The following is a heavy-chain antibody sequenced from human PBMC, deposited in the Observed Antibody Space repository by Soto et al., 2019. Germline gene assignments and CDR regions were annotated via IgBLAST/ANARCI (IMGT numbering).Heavy chain of an antibody. J-gene: IGHJ4*02. CDR2: IRSKDYGGTT. Sequence: GGSLRLSCATSGFTFGYFSISWVRQAPGRGLERVGFIRSKDYGGTTEYAASVKGRFAISRDDSTGIAYLQMNSLQIEDTAVYSCTRESPYFGSCGQGTVVTVSS. CDR1: GFTFGYFS. V-gene: IGHV3-49*02. CDR3: TRESPYFGS.